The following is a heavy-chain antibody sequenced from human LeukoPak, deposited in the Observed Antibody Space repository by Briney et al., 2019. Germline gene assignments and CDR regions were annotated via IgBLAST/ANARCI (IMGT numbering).Heavy chain of an antibody. CDR3: ARPEWGSSNAFDI. J-gene: IGHJ3*02. CDR2: ISSSSYI. Sequence: GSLRLSCAASGFTFSSYSMNWVRQAPGKGLEWVSSISSSSYIYYADSVKGRFTISRDNAKNSLYLQMNSLRAEDTAVYYCARPEWGSSNAFDIWGQGTMVTVSS. V-gene: IGHV3-21*01. D-gene: IGHD6-6*01. CDR1: GFTFSSYS.